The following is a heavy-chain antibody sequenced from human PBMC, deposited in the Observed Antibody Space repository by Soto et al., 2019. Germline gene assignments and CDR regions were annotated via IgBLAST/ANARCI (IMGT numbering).Heavy chain of an antibody. D-gene: IGHD5-12*01. V-gene: IGHV3-30*18. CDR1: GFIFSNYG. CDR2: ISYDGSRN. CDR3: AKDIHPGRDTYHYGADY. J-gene: IGHJ4*02. Sequence: QVQLVESGGGVVQPGTSLTLSCSASGFIFSNYGMHWVRQAPGKGLEWVSIISYDGSRNHYVDAVKGRFTISRDNSKNTLDLQMNSLRAEDTAVYYCAKDIHPGRDTYHYGADYWGQGTLVAVSS.